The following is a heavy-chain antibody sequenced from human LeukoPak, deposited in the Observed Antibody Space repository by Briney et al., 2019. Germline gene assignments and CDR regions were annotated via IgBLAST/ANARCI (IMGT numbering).Heavy chain of an antibody. D-gene: IGHD5-12*01. CDR3: ARRGGTVATIGDDFDY. CDR1: GFTFSSYA. CDR2: ISYDGSNK. Sequence: GGSLRLSCAAYGFTFSSYAMHWIRQAPGKGLEWVAVISYDGSNKYYADSVKGRFTISRDNSKNTLYVQMNSLRAEDTAIYYCARRGGTVATIGDDFDYWGQGTVVTVSS. V-gene: IGHV3-30*04. J-gene: IGHJ4*02.